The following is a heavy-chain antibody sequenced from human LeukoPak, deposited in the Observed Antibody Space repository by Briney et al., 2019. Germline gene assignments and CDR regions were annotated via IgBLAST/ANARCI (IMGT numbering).Heavy chain of an antibody. CDR3: ARDQSIFEEHAFDI. V-gene: IGHV4-59*01. CDR1: GGSISSYY. CDR2: IYYSGST. D-gene: IGHD3-3*01. Sequence: SETLSLTCTVSGGSISSYYWSWIRQPPGKGLEWIGYIYYSGSTNYNPSLKSRVTISVDTSKNQFSLKLSSVTAADTAVYYCARDQSIFEEHAFDIWGQGTMVTVSS. J-gene: IGHJ3*02.